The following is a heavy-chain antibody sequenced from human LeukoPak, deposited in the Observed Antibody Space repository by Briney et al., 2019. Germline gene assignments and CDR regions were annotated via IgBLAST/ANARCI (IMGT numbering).Heavy chain of an antibody. Sequence: GGSLRLSCAASGFTFSSNYMSWVRQAPGKGLEWVSVIYSGGSTYYADSVKGRFTISRDNSKNTLYLQMNSLRAEDTAVYYCARDGFTMVREGVDIWGQGTMVTVSS. D-gene: IGHD3-10*01. CDR3: ARDGFTMVREGVDI. CDR1: GFTFSSNY. J-gene: IGHJ3*02. CDR2: IYSGGST. V-gene: IGHV3-66*01.